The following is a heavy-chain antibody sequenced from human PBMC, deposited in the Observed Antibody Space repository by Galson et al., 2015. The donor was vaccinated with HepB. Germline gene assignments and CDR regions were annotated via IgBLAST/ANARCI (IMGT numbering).Heavy chain of an antibody. CDR2: INTNTGNP. V-gene: IGHV7-4-1*02. Sequence: SVKVSCKASGYTFTSYAMNWVRQAPGQGLEWMGWINTNTGNPTYAQGFTGRFVFSLDTSVSTAYLQISSLKAEDTAVYYCARVLPYGGSGSYYSGPRGGGMDVWGQGTTVTVSS. D-gene: IGHD3-10*01. J-gene: IGHJ6*02. CDR3: ARVLPYGGSGSYYSGPRGGGMDV. CDR1: GYTFTSYA.